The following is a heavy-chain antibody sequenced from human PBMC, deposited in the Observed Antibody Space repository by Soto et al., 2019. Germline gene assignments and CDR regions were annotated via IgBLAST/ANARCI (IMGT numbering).Heavy chain of an antibody. J-gene: IGHJ4*02. CDR1: GFTLSAYW. CDR2: IKQAGSEK. V-gene: IGHV3-7*01. D-gene: IGHD6-25*01. Sequence: EVQLVESGGALVQTGGSLRLSCAASGFTLSAYWMSWVHQAPGKGLEWVANIKQAGSEKYYVDSVNGRFIISRDDAKNSLFLEVNSLRVEDTAVYYCAREKRANGYFDYWGQGTLVTVSS. CDR3: AREKRANGYFDY.